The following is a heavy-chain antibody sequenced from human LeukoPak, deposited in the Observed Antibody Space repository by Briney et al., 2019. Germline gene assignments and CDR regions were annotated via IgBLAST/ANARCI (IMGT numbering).Heavy chain of an antibody. CDR3: ARGLGSSWYKIRNWFDP. Sequence: SETLSPTCAVYGGAPSGHSWSWVRHPPRKGLGWSGEINHTGSTNYNPTLKSRVTISVDTSKNQFSLKLSSVTAADTAVYYCARGLGSSWYKIRNWFDPWGQGTLVTVSS. CDR1: GGAPSGHS. CDR2: INHTGST. V-gene: IGHV4-34*01. J-gene: IGHJ5*02. D-gene: IGHD6-13*01.